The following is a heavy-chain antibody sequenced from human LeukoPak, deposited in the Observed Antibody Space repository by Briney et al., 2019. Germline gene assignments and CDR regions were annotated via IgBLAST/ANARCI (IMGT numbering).Heavy chain of an antibody. CDR1: GYTFTGYY. Sequence: ASVKVSCKASGYTFTGYYMHWVRQAPGQGLEWMGWINPNSGGTNYAQKFQGRVTMTRDTSISTAYMELSRLRSDDTAVYYCAGSHGVWSGYYYFDYWGQGTLVTVSS. CDR2: INPNSGGT. D-gene: IGHD3-3*01. J-gene: IGHJ4*02. CDR3: AGSHGVWSGYYYFDY. V-gene: IGHV1-2*02.